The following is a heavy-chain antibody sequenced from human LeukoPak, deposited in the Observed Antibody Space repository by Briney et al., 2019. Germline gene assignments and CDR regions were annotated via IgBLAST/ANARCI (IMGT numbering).Heavy chain of an antibody. J-gene: IGHJ5*02. CDR1: GFTFSSYS. CDR3: ARRGVQWERSFDP. V-gene: IGHV3-48*04. Sequence: AGGSLRLSCAASGFTFSSYSMNWVRQAPGKGLEWVSYISSSGSTIYYADSVKGRFTISRDNAKNSLYLQMNSLRAEDTAVYYCARRGVQWERSFDPWGQGTLVTVSS. D-gene: IGHD1-26*01. CDR2: ISSSGSTI.